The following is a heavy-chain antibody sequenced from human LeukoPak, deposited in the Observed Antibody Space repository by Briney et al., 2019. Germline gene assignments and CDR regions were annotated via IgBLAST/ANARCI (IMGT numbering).Heavy chain of an antibody. Sequence: VGSLRLSCAASGFTFSSYGMHWVRQAPGKGLEWVAFIRYDGSNKYYADSVKGRFTISRDNSKNTLYLQMNSLRAEDTAVYYCAKNADGDFWSGYSYYYYMDVWGKGTTVTVSS. D-gene: IGHD3-3*01. CDR3: AKNADGDFWSGYSYYYYMDV. J-gene: IGHJ6*03. CDR2: IRYDGSNK. CDR1: GFTFSSYG. V-gene: IGHV3-30*02.